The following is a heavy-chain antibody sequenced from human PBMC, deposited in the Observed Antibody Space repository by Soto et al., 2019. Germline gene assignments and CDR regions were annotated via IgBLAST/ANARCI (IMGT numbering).Heavy chain of an antibody. J-gene: IGHJ6*02. CDR3: ARDQELFGIVAGTLLNYYYYGMDV. V-gene: IGHV1-18*01. CDR2: ISAYNGNT. Sequence: SVKVSCKASGYTFTSYGISWVRQAPGQGLEWMGWISAYNGNTNYAQKLQGRVTMTTDTSTSTAYMELRSLRSDDTAVYYCARDQELFGIVAGTLLNYYYYGMDVWGQGTTVTVSS. D-gene: IGHD6-19*01. CDR1: GYTFTSYG.